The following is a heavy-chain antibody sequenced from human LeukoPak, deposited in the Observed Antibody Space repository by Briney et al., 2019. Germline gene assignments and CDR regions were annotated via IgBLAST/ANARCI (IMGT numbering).Heavy chain of an antibody. J-gene: IGHJ3*02. Sequence: GGSLRLSCAASGFTFSSYSMNWVRQAPGKGLEGVSYISSSSSTIYYVDSVKGRFAISRDNAKNSLYLQMNSLRDEDTAVYYCARTTVIAAGAFDIWGQGTMVTVSS. V-gene: IGHV3-48*02. CDR2: ISSSSSTI. CDR3: ARTTVIAAGAFDI. CDR1: GFTFSSYS. D-gene: IGHD4-11*01.